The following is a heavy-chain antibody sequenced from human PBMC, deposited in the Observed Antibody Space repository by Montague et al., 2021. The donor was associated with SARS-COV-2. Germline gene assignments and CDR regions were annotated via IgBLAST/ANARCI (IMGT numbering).Heavy chain of an antibody. J-gene: IGHJ6*02. CDR3: ARVRRTQLPFGTLYHGMDV. D-gene: IGHD2-2*01. CDR1: GGSISSYY. V-gene: IGHV4-59*01. CDR2: ISYSGST. Sequence: SETLSLTCTVSGGSISSYYWSWIRQPPGRGLQWIGYISYSGSTNYNPSLKSRVTISVDTSKNHFTLRLSSVTAADTALYYCARVRRTQLPFGTLYHGMDVWGQGTMVTVSS.